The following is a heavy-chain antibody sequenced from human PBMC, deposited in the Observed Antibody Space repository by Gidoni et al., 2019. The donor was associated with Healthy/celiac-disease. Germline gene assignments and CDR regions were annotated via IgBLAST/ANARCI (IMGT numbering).Heavy chain of an antibody. V-gene: IGHV4-34*01. CDR3: ARDIAVAGRNWFDP. CDR2: INHSGST. J-gene: IGHJ5*02. D-gene: IGHD6-19*01. Sequence: GLEWIGEINHSGSTTYNPSLKSRVTISVDTSKNQFSLKLSSVTAADTAVYYCARDIAVAGRNWFDPWGQGTLVTVSS.